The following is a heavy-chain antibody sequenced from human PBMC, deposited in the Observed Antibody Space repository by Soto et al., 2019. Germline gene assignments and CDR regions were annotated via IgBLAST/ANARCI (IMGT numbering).Heavy chain of an antibody. CDR1: GYTFTSYG. J-gene: IGHJ4*02. V-gene: IGHV1-18*01. CDR2: ISAYNGNT. CDR3: ARVVVVTAPVDY. D-gene: IGHD2-21*02. Sequence: QVPLVQSGAEVKKPGASVKVSCKASGYTFTSYGIRWVRQAPGPGLEWMGWISAYNGNTNYAQKLQGRVTMTTDKATSTAYMELRSLRSDATAVYYCARVVVVTAPVDYWGQGTLVTVSS.